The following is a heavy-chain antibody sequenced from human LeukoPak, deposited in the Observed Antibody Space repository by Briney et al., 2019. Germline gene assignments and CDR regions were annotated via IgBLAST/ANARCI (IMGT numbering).Heavy chain of an antibody. D-gene: IGHD5-12*01. V-gene: IGHV3-7*03. CDR3: ARAVWIWDY. Sequence: GGSLRLSCAASGFTFSNYWMSLVRQAPGKGLEWVANIRQDGSEKYYVDSVKGRFTISRDNAKNSLYLQMNSLRAEDTAVYYCARAVWIWDYWGQGTLVTVSS. CDR2: IRQDGSEK. CDR1: GFTFSNYW. J-gene: IGHJ4*02.